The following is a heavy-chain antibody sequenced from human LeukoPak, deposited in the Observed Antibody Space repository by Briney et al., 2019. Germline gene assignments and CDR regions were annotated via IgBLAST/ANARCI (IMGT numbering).Heavy chain of an antibody. Sequence: GGSLRLSCAASGFTFSSYAMSWVRQAPGKGLEWVSAISGSGGSTYYADSVKGRFTISRDNSKNTLYLQMNSLRAEDTAFYYCTREGPGSPLLHYFDYWGQGTLVTVSS. CDR2: ISGSGGST. CDR3: TREGPGSPLLHYFDY. V-gene: IGHV3-23*01. D-gene: IGHD1-26*01. CDR1: GFTFSSYA. J-gene: IGHJ4*02.